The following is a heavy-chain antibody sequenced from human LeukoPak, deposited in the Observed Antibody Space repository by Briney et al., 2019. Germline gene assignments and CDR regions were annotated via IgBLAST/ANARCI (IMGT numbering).Heavy chain of an antibody. Sequence: SETLSLTCNVSGGSISNYYWSWIRQPPGKGLEWIGYMYHTGHTMYNSSLRSRVTMSLDTSKNHFSLRLSSVTAADTAVYYCARHPFATPFDYWGPGTLVTVSS. CDR2: MYHTGHT. CDR3: ARHPFATPFDY. V-gene: IGHV4-59*08. J-gene: IGHJ4*02. D-gene: IGHD2-15*01. CDR1: GGSISNYY.